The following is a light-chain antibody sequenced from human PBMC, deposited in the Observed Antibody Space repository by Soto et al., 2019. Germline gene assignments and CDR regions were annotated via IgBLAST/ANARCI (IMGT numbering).Light chain of an antibody. Sequence: QSALTQPASVSGSPGQSITISCTGTSSDVGGYNYVSWYQQHPGKAPKLMIYDVSKRPSGVSNRFSGSKSANTTSLTISGLQDEDEADYSCSSYTDSRTRVFGTGTKVTVL. CDR3: SSYTDSRTRV. V-gene: IGLV2-14*01. J-gene: IGLJ1*01. CDR1: SSDVGGYNY. CDR2: DVS.